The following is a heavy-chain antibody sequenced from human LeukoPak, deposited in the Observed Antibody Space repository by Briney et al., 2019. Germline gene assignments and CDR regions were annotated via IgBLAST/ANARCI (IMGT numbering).Heavy chain of an antibody. CDR3: ATNTMFRGIHAFDI. CDR1: GYSFTSYW. V-gene: IGHV5-51*01. D-gene: IGHD3-10*01. J-gene: IGHJ3*02. CDR2: IYPGDSDT. Sequence: GESLKISCKGSGYSFTSYWIGWVRQTPGKGLEWMGIIYPGDSDTRYSPSFQGQVTISADKSISTAYLQWSSLKASDSAMYYCATNTMFRGIHAFDIWGQGTMVTVSS.